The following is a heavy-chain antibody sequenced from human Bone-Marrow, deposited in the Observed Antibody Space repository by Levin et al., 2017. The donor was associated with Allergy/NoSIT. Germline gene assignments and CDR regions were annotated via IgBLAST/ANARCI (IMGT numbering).Heavy chain of an antibody. CDR2: IYTSGST. V-gene: IGHV4-4*07. Sequence: SETLSLTCTVSGGSISSYYWSWIRQPAGKGLEWIGRIYTSGSTKYNPSLKSRVTMSIDMSKNQFSLKLTSVTAADTAVYYCARGSEYYYSDSSGLGFDYWGQGTLVTVSS. CDR3: ARGSEYYYSDSSGLGFDY. D-gene: IGHD3-22*01. CDR1: GGSISSYY. J-gene: IGHJ4*02.